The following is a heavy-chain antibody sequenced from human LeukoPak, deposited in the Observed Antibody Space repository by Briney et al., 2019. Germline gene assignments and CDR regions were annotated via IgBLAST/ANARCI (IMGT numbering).Heavy chain of an antibody. V-gene: IGHV3-30-3*01. CDR2: ISYDGSNK. D-gene: IGHD6-19*01. J-gene: IGHJ4*02. CDR1: GFTFSSYA. Sequence: PGGSLRLSCAASGFTFSSYAMHWVRQAPGKGLEWVAVISYDGSNKYYADSVKGRFTISRDNSKNTLYLQMNSLRAEDTAVYYCASMGQVSSGDNDYWGQGTLVTVSS. CDR3: ASMGQVSSGDNDY.